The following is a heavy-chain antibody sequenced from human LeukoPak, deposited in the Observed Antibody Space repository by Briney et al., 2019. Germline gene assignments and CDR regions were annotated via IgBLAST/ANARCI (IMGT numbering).Heavy chain of an antibody. D-gene: IGHD2-15*01. Sequence: PGGSLRLSCAASGFTFSSYWMSWVRQAPGKGLERVANIKEDGSEKYYVDSVKGRFTISRDNAKNSVYLQMNSLRAEDTAVYYCAREGDYYCSGGSCYDYWGQGTLVTVSS. J-gene: IGHJ4*02. V-gene: IGHV3-7*01. CDR2: IKEDGSEK. CDR3: AREGDYYCSGGSCYDY. CDR1: GFTFSSYW.